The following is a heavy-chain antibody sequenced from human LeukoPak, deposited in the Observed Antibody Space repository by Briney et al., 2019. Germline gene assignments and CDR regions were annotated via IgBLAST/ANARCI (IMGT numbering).Heavy chain of an antibody. D-gene: IGHD3-22*01. CDR2: IYYSGST. CDR3: ARAPYYYDSSGYHSYYYGMDV. J-gene: IGHJ6*02. Sequence: SETLSLTCTVSGGSISSYYWSWIRQPPGKGLGWIGYIYYSGSTNYNPSLKSRVTISVDTSKNQFSLRLSSVTAADTAVYYCARAPYYYDSSGYHSYYYGMDVWGQGTTVTVSS. V-gene: IGHV4-59*01. CDR1: GGSISSYY.